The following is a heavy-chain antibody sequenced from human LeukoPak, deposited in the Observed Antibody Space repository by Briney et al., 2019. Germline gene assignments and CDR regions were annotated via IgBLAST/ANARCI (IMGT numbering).Heavy chain of an antibody. CDR3: ARDKFLWFGELPL. J-gene: IGHJ4*02. Sequence: GGSLRLSCAASGFTFSSYAMHWVRQAPGKGLEWVAVISYDGSNKYYADSVKGRFTISRDNSKNTLYLQMNSLRAEDTAVYYCARDKFLWFGELPLWGQGTLVTVSS. V-gene: IGHV3-30-3*01. CDR1: GFTFSSYA. D-gene: IGHD3-10*01. CDR2: ISYDGSNK.